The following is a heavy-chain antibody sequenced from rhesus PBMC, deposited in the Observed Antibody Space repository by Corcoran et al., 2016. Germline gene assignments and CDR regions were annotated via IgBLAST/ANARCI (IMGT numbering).Heavy chain of an antibody. V-gene: IGHV3-201*01. D-gene: IGHD4-29*01. CDR3: AKDEGGSSYIDY. Sequence: EVQLVESGGGVEQTGGALRLSCAASGLTCDDYAMTRVRQTPRKGLHWVFVISLDVGKTCYTDAVKVRFTFSRDNSKNSLYLQMDRLRAEDTAFYFCAKDEGGSSYIDYWGQGVLVTVSS. J-gene: IGHJ4*01. CDR2: ISLDVGKT. CDR1: GLTCDDYA.